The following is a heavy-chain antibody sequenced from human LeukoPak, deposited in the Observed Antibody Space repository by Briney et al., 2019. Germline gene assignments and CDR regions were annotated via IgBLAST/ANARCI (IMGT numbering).Heavy chain of an antibody. V-gene: IGHV4-38-2*02. CDR2: IYHSGST. J-gene: IGHJ3*02. CDR3: ARVDCSSTSCSEAFDI. CDR1: GYSISSGYY. D-gene: IGHD2-2*01. Sequence: SETLSLTCTVSGYSISSGYYWGWIRQPPGKGLEWIGSIYHSGSTYYNPSLKSRVTISVDTSKNQFSLKLSSVTAADTAVYYCARVDCSSTSCSEAFDIWGQGTMVTVSS.